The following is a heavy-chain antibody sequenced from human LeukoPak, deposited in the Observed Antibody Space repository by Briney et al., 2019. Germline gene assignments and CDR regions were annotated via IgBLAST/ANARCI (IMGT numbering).Heavy chain of an antibody. V-gene: IGHV3-23*01. D-gene: IGHD6-19*01. CDR2: ISGSISGSGGST. CDR3: AKEGIAVASFDY. Sequence: GGSLRLSCAASGFAFSAYAMSWVRQAPGKGLEWVSAISGSISGSGGSTYYADSVKGRFTISRDNSKNTLFLQLSSLRAGDTAVYYCAKEGIAVASFDYWGQGTLVTVSS. J-gene: IGHJ4*02. CDR1: GFAFSAYA.